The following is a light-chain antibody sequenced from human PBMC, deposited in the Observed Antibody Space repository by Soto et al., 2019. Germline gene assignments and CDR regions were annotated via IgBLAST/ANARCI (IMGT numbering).Light chain of an antibody. CDR2: GAS. Sequence: EIVLPQSAGTLSLSPGESATLLCXASQFVSSRSLAWYQQKLGQAPRVXIYGASNRATGIPGRFSASGAGTDFTLTITPLEPEDFAVYFCQQYANSPITFGQGTRLEIK. CDR3: QQYANSPIT. J-gene: IGKJ5*01. CDR1: QFVSSRS. V-gene: IGKV3-20*01.